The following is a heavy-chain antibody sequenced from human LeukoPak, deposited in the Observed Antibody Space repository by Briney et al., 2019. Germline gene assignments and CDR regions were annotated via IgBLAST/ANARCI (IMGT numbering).Heavy chain of an antibody. J-gene: IGHJ5*02. V-gene: IGHV4-59*01. CDR3: VRSPQLDP. Sequence: SEALSLTCTVSGGSISSYYWSWVRQPPGKGLEWIGYIQNSVTSYTDNPSLKSRVTILVDTSKNQFSLKVTSVTAADTAVYYCVRSPQLDPWGQGTLVTVSS. CDR1: GGSISSYY. CDR2: IQNSVTSY.